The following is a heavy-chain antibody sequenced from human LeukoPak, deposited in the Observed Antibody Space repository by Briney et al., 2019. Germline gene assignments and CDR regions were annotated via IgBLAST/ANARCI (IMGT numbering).Heavy chain of an antibody. CDR1: GYTFTYRY. Sequence: GASVKVSCKASGYTFTYRYLHWVRQAPGQALEWMGWITPFNGNTNYAQKFQDRVTITRDRSMSTAYMELSRLRSDDTAVYYCARDCYGSGTKGYYYYYYMDVWGKGTTVTISS. J-gene: IGHJ6*03. CDR2: ITPFNGNT. V-gene: IGHV1-45*02. CDR3: ARDCYGSGTKGYYYYYYMDV. D-gene: IGHD3-10*01.